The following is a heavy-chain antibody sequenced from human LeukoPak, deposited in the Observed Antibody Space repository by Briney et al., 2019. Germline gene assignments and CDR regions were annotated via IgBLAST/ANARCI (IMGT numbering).Heavy chain of an antibody. CDR1: GGSFSGSY. CDR2: INHSGST. Sequence: SETLSLTCAVYGGSFSGSYWSWIRQPPGKGLEWIGEINHSGSTNYNPSLKSRVTISVDTSKNQFSLKLSSVTAADTAVYYCARGAVVKYEYVWGSYRFGTFYYGGQGTLVIVSA. J-gene: IGHJ4*02. D-gene: IGHD3-16*02. V-gene: IGHV4-34*01. CDR3: ARGAVVKYEYVWGSYRFGTFYY.